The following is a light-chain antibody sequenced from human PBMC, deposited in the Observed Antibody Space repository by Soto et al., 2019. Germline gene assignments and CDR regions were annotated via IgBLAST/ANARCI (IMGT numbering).Light chain of an antibody. J-gene: IGKJ1*01. CDR3: QQYNNWPQT. CDR2: GAS. CDR1: QSVSSN. Sequence: EIVMTQSPATLSVSPGERATLSCRASQSVSSNLAWYQQKPGQAPRLLIYGASTGATGFPARFSGSGSGTEFTLTISSLQSEDFAVYFCQQYNNWPQTFGQGTKVDIK. V-gene: IGKV3-15*01.